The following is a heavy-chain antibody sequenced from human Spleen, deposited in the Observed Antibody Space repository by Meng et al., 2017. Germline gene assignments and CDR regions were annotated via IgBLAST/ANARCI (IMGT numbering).Heavy chain of an antibody. CDR3: ARGPTTMAHDFDY. V-gene: IGHV4-34*01. D-gene: IGHD4-11*01. CDR2: INHSGST. CDR1: GGSSSDYY. J-gene: IGHJ4*02. Sequence: QLQHWGAGLLDPSEPLSLTCVVSGGSSSDYYWSWIRQPPAKGLEWIGEINHSGSTNYNPSLESRATISVDTSQNNLSLKLSSVTAADSAVYYCARGPTTMAHDFDYWGQGTLVTVSS.